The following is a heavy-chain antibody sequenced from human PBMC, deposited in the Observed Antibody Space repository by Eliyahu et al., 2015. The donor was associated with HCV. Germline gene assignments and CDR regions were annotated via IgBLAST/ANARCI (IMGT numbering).Heavy chain of an antibody. CDR1: GGXFNNYX. Sequence: QVHLVQSGAEVKKPGSSVRVSCKASGGXFNNYXISWVRQAPGQGLEWXGGIIPVFGTTHSAQKFQGRVTITADGFTSTAYMELSSLRSDDTADYFCARWDRSVAGRPDGYYYAMEVWGQGTTVTVSS. V-gene: IGHV1-69*01. CDR2: IIPVFGTT. CDR3: ARWDRSVAGRPDGYYYAMEV. D-gene: IGHD1-14*01. J-gene: IGHJ6*02.